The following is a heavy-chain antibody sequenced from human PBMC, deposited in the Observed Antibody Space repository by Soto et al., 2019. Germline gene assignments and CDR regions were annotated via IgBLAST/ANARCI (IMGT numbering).Heavy chain of an antibody. J-gene: IGHJ4*02. CDR3: AKENYVWGSYHIDY. CDR1: GFTFSSYG. D-gene: IGHD3-16*02. V-gene: IGHV3-30*18. Sequence: GGSLRLSCAASGFTFSSYGMHWVRQAPGKGLEWVAVISYDGSNKYYADSVKGRFTISRDNSKNTLYLQMNSLRTEDTAVYYCAKENYVWGSYHIDYWGQGTLVTVSS. CDR2: ISYDGSNK.